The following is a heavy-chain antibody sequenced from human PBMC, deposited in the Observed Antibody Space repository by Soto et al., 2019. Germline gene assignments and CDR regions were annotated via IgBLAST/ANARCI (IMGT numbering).Heavy chain of an antibody. Sequence: LTWIRQHPEKGLEWLGNIDHSGTTYYNPSLRSRLSISLDASQNEFSLQVTSMTAADTAVYFCVRGRGYTFQNFFDLWGQGSLVTVSS. V-gene: IGHV4-31*02. D-gene: IGHD5-18*01. CDR2: IDHSGTT. CDR3: VRGRGYTFQNFFDL. J-gene: IGHJ5*02.